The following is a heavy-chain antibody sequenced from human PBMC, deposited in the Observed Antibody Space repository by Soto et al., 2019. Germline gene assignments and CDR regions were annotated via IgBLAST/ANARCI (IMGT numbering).Heavy chain of an antibody. J-gene: IGHJ6*02. V-gene: IGHV3-23*01. Sequence: GGSLRLSCAASGFTFSSYAMNWVRQAPGKGLEWVSGISGSGVTTYYADSVKGRFTISRDNSKNTLFLQMNSLRADDTAVYYCAKTKQWLVKDYDLGMDVWGQGTTVTVSS. CDR1: GFTFSSYA. D-gene: IGHD6-19*01. CDR2: ISGSGVTT. CDR3: AKTKQWLVKDYDLGMDV.